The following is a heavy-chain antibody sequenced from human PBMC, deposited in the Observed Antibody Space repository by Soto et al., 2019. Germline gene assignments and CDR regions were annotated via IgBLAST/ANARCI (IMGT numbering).Heavy chain of an antibody. V-gene: IGHV1-69*13. D-gene: IGHD3-9*01. Sequence: SVKVSCKASGGTFSSYAVSWVRQAPGQGLEWMGGIIPIFGTANYAQKFQGRVTITADESTSTAYMELSSLRSEDTAVYYCARGELRYFDWPQWSPPDYWGQGTLVTVSS. CDR1: GGTFSSYA. CDR3: ARGELRYFDWPQWSPPDY. J-gene: IGHJ4*02. CDR2: IIPIFGTA.